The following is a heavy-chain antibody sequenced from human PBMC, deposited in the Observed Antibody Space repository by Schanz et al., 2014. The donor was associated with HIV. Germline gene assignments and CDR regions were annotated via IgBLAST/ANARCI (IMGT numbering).Heavy chain of an antibody. J-gene: IGHJ6*02. D-gene: IGHD1-20*01. CDR3: ARGEAITSYYYYYGMDV. CDR2: IWYDGTNK. V-gene: IGHV3-33*08. Sequence: QVQLVESGGGVVQPGTSLRLSCAASGFPFSGFGIHWVRQAPGKGLEWVGVIWYDGTNKYYADSVKGRFTISRDNSKNTLYLQMSSLRAEDTAVYYCARGEAITSYYYYYGMDVWGQGTTVTVSS. CDR1: GFPFSGFG.